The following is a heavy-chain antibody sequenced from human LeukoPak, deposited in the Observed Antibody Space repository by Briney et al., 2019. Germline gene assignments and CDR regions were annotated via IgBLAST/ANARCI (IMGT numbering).Heavy chain of an antibody. J-gene: IGHJ4*02. CDR1: GFILSSYA. CDR3: AKEQDNQLLLSHFDY. CDR2: VSGDGVRT. D-gene: IGHD2-2*01. Sequence: GGSLRLSCTGFILSSYAVSWVRQAPGKGLEWVSAVSGDGVRTFYADSVKGRFTISRDNSMSTVSLQINSLRAEDTAVYYCAKEQDNQLLLSHFDYWGQGILVTVSS. V-gene: IGHV3-23*01.